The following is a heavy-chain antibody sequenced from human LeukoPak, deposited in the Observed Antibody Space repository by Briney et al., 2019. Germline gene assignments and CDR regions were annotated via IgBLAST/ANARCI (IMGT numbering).Heavy chain of an antibody. D-gene: IGHD2-2*01. J-gene: IGHJ3*02. Sequence: GGSLRLSCAASGFTFSDYYMSWIRQAPGKGLEWVSYISSSGSTIYYADSVKGRFTISRDNAKNSLYLQMNSLRAEDTAVYYCARSGYCSSTSCSHPPDAFDIWGQGTMVTVSS. CDR1: GFTFSDYY. CDR2: ISSSGSTI. V-gene: IGHV3-11*04. CDR3: ARSGYCSSTSCSHPPDAFDI.